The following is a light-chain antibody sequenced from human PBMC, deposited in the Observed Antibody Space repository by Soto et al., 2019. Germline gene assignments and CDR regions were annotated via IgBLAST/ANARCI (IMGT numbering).Light chain of an antibody. CDR2: DVS. J-gene: IGLJ2*01. CDR3: TSYTNSGTLVV. CDR1: SSDVGGYNY. V-gene: IGLV2-14*01. Sequence: QSALTQPASVSGSPGQSITISCTGTSSDVGGYNYVSWYQQHPGKAPKLMIYDVSNRPSGVSNRFSGSKSGNTASLTISGLQAEDEDDYYCTSYTNSGTLVVFGGGTKVTVL.